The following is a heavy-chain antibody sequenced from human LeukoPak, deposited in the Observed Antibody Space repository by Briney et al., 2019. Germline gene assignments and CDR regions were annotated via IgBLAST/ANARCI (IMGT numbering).Heavy chain of an antibody. Sequence: GGSLRLSCAASGFTFSSYWMSWVRQAPGKGLEWVANIKQDGSEKYYVDSVKGRFTISRDNAKNSLYLQMNSLRSEDTAVYYCARDTGYYDSSGYSSRVAFDIWGQGTMVTVSS. J-gene: IGHJ3*02. D-gene: IGHD3-22*01. V-gene: IGHV3-7*01. CDR3: ARDTGYYDSSGYSSRVAFDI. CDR1: GFTFSSYW. CDR2: IKQDGSEK.